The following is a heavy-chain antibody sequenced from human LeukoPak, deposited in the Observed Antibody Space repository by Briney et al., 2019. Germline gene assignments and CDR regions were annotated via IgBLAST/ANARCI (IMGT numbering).Heavy chain of an antibody. D-gene: IGHD5-18*01. CDR1: GYSISSGYY. J-gene: IGHJ4*02. CDR2: IYHSGST. Sequence: SETLSLTCAVSGYSISSGYYWGWIRQPPGKGLEWIGSIYHSGSTYYNPSLKSRVTISVDTSKNQFSLKLSSVTAADTAVYYCARADTAMADFDYWGQGTLVTASS. V-gene: IGHV4-38-2*01. CDR3: ARADTAMADFDY.